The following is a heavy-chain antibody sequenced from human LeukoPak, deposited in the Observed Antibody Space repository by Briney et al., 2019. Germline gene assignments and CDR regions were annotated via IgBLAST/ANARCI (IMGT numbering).Heavy chain of an antibody. Sequence: GGSLRLSCAASGFTFSSYTMKWLRQAPGRRLEWVANIKPDESETHLLDSVKGRFTISRDNAKNALYLQMSSLRDEDTAVYYCARTTGDDSGYRANNYWGQGTLVTVSS. D-gene: IGHD3-22*01. V-gene: IGHV3-7*01. CDR1: GFTFSSYT. CDR2: IKPDESET. CDR3: ARTTGDDSGYRANNY. J-gene: IGHJ4*02.